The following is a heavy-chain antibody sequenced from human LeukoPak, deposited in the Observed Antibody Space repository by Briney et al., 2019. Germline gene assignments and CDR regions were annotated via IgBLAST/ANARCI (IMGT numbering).Heavy chain of an antibody. V-gene: IGHV3-23*01. Sequence: GGPLRLSCAASGFTFTSYTMTWVRQAPGKGLEWVSALSGSDGATYYADSVKGRFTISRDSSTNTLYLQLNSLRDDDTAVYHCAKARRPGSRAALDYWGQGTLVTVSS. J-gene: IGHJ4*02. CDR1: GFTFTSYT. CDR3: AKARRPGSRAALDY. D-gene: IGHD2-2*01. CDR2: LSGSDGAT.